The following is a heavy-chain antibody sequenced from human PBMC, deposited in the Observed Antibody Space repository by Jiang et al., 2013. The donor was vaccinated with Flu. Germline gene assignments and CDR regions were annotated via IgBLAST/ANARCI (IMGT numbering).Heavy chain of an antibody. CDR1: GFNFKNYA. CDR2: VDDTGAPT. V-gene: IGHV3-23*01. D-gene: IGHD2-15*01. J-gene: IGHJ4*02. CDR3: VKEEGYCIEDRCPRGWHFDY. Sequence: EVQLLESGGGLVQPGGSLRLSCAASGFNFKNYAMAWVRQAPGKGLEWVSTVDDTGAPTFLADSVKGRFSVSRENSKNTLYLQLNSLRAEDTAVYYCVKEEGYCIEDRCPRGWHFDYWGQGTLVLVSS.